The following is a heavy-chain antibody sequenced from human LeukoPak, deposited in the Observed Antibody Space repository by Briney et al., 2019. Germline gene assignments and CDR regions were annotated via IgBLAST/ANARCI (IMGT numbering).Heavy chain of an antibody. CDR1: GFTSSSYG. CDR3: AKAPTTPMGYYGMDV. D-gene: IGHD4-11*01. CDR2: ISYDGSNK. V-gene: IGHV3-30*18. Sequence: GGSLRLSCAASGFTSSSYGMHWVRQAPGKGLEWVAVISYDGSNKYYADSVKGRFTISIDNSKTTPYLQMNSLRVKDTAVYYCAKAPTTPMGYYGMDVWGQGTTVTVSS. J-gene: IGHJ6*02.